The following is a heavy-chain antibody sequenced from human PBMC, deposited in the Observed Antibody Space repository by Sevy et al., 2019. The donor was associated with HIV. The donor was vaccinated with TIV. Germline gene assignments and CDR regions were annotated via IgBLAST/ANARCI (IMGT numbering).Heavy chain of an antibody. CDR1: GDSMIGNY. V-gene: IGHV4-59*12. Sequence: SETLSLTCTVSGDSMIGNYWSWIRQPPGKRLEWIGYIYYIGNTNYDPSLKSRVTISVDTSKNQFSLKLSSVTAADTAVYYCARGGGMATLFDYWGQGTLVTVSS. CDR2: IYYIGNT. D-gene: IGHD3-16*01. CDR3: ARGGGMATLFDY. J-gene: IGHJ4*02.